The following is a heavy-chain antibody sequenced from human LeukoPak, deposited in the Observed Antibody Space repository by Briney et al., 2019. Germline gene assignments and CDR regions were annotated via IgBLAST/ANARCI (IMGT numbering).Heavy chain of an antibody. CDR1: GGFMYSHY. CDR3: ARHTNSAVIIGDWFDP. D-gene: IGHD1-26*01. CDR2: VYYSGST. V-gene: IGHV4-59*08. J-gene: IGHJ5*02. Sequence: SETLSLTCTVSGGFMYSHYWSWIRQPPGKGLEWIGYVYYSGSTNYSPSLKSRVTISVDTSKSQCSLKLTSVTAADTAVYYCARHTNSAVIIGDWFDPWGQGTLVTVSS.